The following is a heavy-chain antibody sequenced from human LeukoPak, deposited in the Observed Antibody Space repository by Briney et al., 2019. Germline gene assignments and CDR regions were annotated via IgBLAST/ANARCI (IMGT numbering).Heavy chain of an antibody. CDR3: ARAHDYVWGSYRYGPNNFDY. Sequence: GASVKVSCKASGYTFTSYAMNWVRQAPGQGLECMGWINTNTGNPTYAQGFTGRFVFSLDTSVSTAYLQISSLKAEDTAVYYCARAHDYVWGSYRYGPNNFDYWGQGTLVTVSS. J-gene: IGHJ4*02. D-gene: IGHD3-16*02. CDR2: INTNTGNP. CDR1: GYTFTSYA. V-gene: IGHV7-4-1*02.